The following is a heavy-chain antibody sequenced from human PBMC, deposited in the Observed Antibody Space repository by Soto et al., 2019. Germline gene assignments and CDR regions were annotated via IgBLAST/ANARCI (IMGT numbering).Heavy chain of an antibody. D-gene: IGHD2-15*01. CDR3: AKDLPLYCSGGSCYSAY. V-gene: IGHV3-23*01. CDR1: GFTFSSYA. CDR2: ISGSGGST. J-gene: IGHJ4*02. Sequence: EVQLLESGGGLVQPGGSLRLSCAAFGFTFSSYAMSWVRQAPGKGLEWVSAISGSGGSTYYADSVKGRFTISRDNSKNTLYLQMNSLRAEDTAVYYCAKDLPLYCSGGSCYSAYWGQGTLVTVSS.